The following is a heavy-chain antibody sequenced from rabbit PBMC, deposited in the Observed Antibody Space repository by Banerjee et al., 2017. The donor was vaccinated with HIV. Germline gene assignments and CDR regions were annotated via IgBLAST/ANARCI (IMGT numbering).Heavy chain of an antibody. V-gene: IGHV1S45*01. CDR1: GFSFSSGYY. Sequence: QEQVVESGGGLVQPEGSLTLTCTASGFSFSSGYYMCWVRQAPGKGLEWIACIYGDSSGPTYYASWVNGRFSISKTSSTTVTLQMTSLTAADTATYFCARSPGGSIPDYFKLWGPGTLVTVS. D-gene: IGHD3-1*01. CDR3: ARSPGGSIPDYFKL. J-gene: IGHJ4*01. CDR2: IYGDSSGPT.